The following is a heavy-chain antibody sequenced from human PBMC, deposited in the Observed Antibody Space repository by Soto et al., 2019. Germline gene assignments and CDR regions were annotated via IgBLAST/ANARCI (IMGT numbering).Heavy chain of an antibody. J-gene: IGHJ3*02. Sequence: GGSLRLSCAASGFTFSNYWMSWVRQAPGKGLEWVAKIKQDGSETFYVNSVEGRFSISRDSTKNSLYLQMNSLRAADTAVYYCARDGTDDAFDIWGQGTMVTVSS. V-gene: IGHV3-7*03. CDR3: ARDGTDDAFDI. CDR1: GFTFSNYW. CDR2: IKQDGSET.